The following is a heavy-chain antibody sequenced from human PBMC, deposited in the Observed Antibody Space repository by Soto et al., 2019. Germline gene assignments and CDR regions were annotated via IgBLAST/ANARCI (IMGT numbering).Heavy chain of an antibody. CDR3: ARGGTIFVVVIVTPFDY. J-gene: IGHJ4*02. CDR2: INHSGST. D-gene: IGHD3-3*01. Sequence: SETLSLTCAVYGGSFSGYYWSWIRQHTGKGLEWIGEINHSGSTNYNPSLKSRVTISVDTSKNQFSLKLSSVTGADTAVYSCARGGTIFVVVIVTPFDYWGQGTLVTVSS. CDR1: GGSFSGYY. V-gene: IGHV4-34*01.